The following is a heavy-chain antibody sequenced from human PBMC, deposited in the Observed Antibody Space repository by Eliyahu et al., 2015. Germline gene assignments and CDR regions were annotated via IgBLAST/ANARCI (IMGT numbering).Heavy chain of an antibody. CDR2: TRIKANGYTT. V-gene: IGHV3-72*01. D-gene: IGHD5-18*01. CDR1: GFXFXDHY. J-gene: IGHJ4*02. Sequence: EVQLVESGGGLVQPGGSLRLSCAASGFXFXDHYMDWVRQAPGKGLEWVGRTRIKANGYTTEYAASVKGRFTISRDDSKNSLYLQMNSLKTEDTAVYYCARVRMQLWFLDYWGQGTLVTVSS. CDR3: ARVRMQLWFLDY.